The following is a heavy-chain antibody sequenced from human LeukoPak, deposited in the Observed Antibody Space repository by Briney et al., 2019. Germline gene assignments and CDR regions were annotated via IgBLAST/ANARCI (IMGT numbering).Heavy chain of an antibody. CDR3: ARDLGYSSGWYKIGDAFDI. CDR1: GYTFTGYY. J-gene: IGHJ3*02. Sequence: GASVKVSCKASGYTFTGYYIHWVRQAPGQGLEWMGWINPNSGGTNYAQKFQGRVTMTRDTSISTAYMELSTLRSDDTAVYYCARDLGYSSGWYKIGDAFDIWGQGTMVTVSS. V-gene: IGHV1-2*02. D-gene: IGHD6-19*01. CDR2: INPNSGGT.